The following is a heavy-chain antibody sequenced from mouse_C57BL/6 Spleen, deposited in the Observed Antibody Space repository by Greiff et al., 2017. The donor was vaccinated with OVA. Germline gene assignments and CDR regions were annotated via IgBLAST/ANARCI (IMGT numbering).Heavy chain of an antibody. CDR1: GFTFSSYA. J-gene: IGHJ2*01. CDR2: ISDGGSYT. V-gene: IGHV5-4*03. CDR3: ARGVDGYYPYYFDY. D-gene: IGHD2-3*01. Sequence: EVKLVESGGGLVKPGGSLKLSCAASGFTFSSYAMSWVRQTPEKRLEWVATISDGGSYTYYPDNLKGRFTISRDNAKNNLYLQMSHLKSEDTAMYYCARGVDGYYPYYFDYWGQGTTLTVSS.